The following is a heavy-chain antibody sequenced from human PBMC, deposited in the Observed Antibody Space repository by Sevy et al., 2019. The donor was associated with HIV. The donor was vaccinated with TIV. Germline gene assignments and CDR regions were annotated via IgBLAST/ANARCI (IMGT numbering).Heavy chain of an antibody. V-gene: IGHV3-43*01. CDR1: GFTFDDYT. CDR3: AKDATDCSSTSCYYDY. J-gene: IGHJ4*02. D-gene: IGHD2-2*01. Sequence: GGSRRLSCAASGFTFDDYTMHWVRQAPGKGLEWVSLISWDGGSTYYADSVKGRFTISRDNSKNSLYLQMNSLRTEDTALYYCAKDATDCSSTSCYYDYWGQGTLVTVSS. CDR2: ISWDGGST.